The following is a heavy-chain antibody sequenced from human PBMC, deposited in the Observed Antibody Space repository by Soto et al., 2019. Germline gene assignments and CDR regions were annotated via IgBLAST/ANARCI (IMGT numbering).Heavy chain of an antibody. J-gene: IGHJ5*02. Sequence: EVQLLESGGGLVQPGGSLRISCAASGFAFSNYALSWVRQAPGKGLEWVSSISDDGRVTDYADSVKGRFTVSRDNSQNTLYLQMNGLTDGDTAIYYCAAPRPATEYTWFIPWGQETLVTVSS. CDR1: GFAFSNYA. CDR2: ISDDGRVT. CDR3: AAPRPATEYTWFIP. V-gene: IGHV3-23*01.